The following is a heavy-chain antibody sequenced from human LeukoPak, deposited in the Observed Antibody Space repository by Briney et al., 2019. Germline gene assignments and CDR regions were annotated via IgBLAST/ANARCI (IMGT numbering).Heavy chain of an antibody. D-gene: IGHD3-9*01. V-gene: IGHV1-18*01. CDR2: ISAYNGNT. J-gene: IGHJ6*02. CDR1: NYTFSSFG. Sequence: ASVKVSCKASNYTFSSFGITWVRQAPGQGLEWMGWISAYNGNTNYAQKLQGRVTMTTDTSTSTAYMELRSLRSDDTAVYYCARDDYDILTGYYIYGMDVWGQGTTVTVSS. CDR3: ARDDYDILTGYYIYGMDV.